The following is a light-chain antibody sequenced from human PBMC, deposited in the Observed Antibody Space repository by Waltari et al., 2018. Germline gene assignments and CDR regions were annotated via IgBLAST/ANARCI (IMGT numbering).Light chain of an antibody. J-gene: IGKJ4*01. V-gene: IGKV4-1*01. CDR2: LAS. CDR1: QTIFYGSNNKNY. CDR3: QQYYDTPLS. Sequence: DIVMTQSPDSLAVSLGERATINCKSSQTIFYGSNNKNYLAWYQQKPRQPPRLPLYLASTRESGVPDRFSGSGSGTDFTLTISSLQAEDVAVYYCQQYYDTPLSFGGGTKVEIK.